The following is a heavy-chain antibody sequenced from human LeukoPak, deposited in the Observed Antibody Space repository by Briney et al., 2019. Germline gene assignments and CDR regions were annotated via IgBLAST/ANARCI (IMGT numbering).Heavy chain of an antibody. J-gene: IGHJ4*02. CDR2: IYYSGST. D-gene: IGHD5-18*01. Sequence: SQAPSLTCTVSGGSISSGGYYWSWIRQHPGKGLEWIGYIYYSGSTYYNPSLKSRVTISVDTSKNQFSLKLSSVTAADTAVYYCARAYRIQLWFPDWGQGTLVTVSS. V-gene: IGHV4-31*03. CDR3: ARAYRIQLWFPD. CDR1: GGSISSGGYY.